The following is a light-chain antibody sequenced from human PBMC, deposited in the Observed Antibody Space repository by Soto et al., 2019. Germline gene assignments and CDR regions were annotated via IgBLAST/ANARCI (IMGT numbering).Light chain of an antibody. CDR2: GAS. Sequence: DIVLTQSPATLSLSPGQRATLSCRASQTVTTFYLAWYQQTPDQAPRLIIYGASSRATGIPDRFSGSGSGTDFTLTISRLEPEDCAVYYCPQDGSSTGPTFGGGNKFEI. CDR3: PQDGSSTGPT. V-gene: IGKV3-20*01. CDR1: QTVTTFY. J-gene: IGKJ4*01.